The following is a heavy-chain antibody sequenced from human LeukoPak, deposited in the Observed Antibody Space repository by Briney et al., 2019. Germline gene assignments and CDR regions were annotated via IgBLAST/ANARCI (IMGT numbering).Heavy chain of an antibody. Sequence: PGGSLRLSWVVAGFTLNSYSMNWVRQAPGKGLEWVSYFGWSGTTILYADSVRGRFTVSRDSAKNSLYLQTNSLRDEDSALYYCARDSGSGWSNDYWGQGTLVTVSS. D-gene: IGHD6-19*01. V-gene: IGHV3-48*02. CDR2: FGWSGTTI. CDR3: ARDSGSGWSNDY. CDR1: GFTLNSYS. J-gene: IGHJ4*02.